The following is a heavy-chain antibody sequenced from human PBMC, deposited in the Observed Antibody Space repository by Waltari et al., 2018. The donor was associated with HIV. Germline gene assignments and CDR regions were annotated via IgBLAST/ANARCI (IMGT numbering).Heavy chain of an antibody. Sequence: QGQLVESGGGVVQPGGSLRLSCAASGFSFSISGMHLVRQAPAKGLGWVSFIRYDGNTKYDADSVKGRFTISRDNSKNTLYLQMSSLRAEDTAVYYCAKELRSGYSYYYYGMDVWGQGTTVTVSS. CDR2: IRYDGNTK. V-gene: IGHV3-30*02. J-gene: IGHJ6*02. D-gene: IGHD2-15*01. CDR3: AKELRSGYSYYYYGMDV. CDR1: GFSFSISG.